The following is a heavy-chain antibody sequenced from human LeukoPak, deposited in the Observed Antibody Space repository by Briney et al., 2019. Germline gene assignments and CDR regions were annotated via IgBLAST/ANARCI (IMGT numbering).Heavy chain of an antibody. CDR2: IIPILGIA. D-gene: IGHD6-19*01. CDR3: ATRGHGSGWSDYYYYGMDV. V-gene: IGHV1-69*04. CDR1: GGTFSSYA. Sequence: ASVKVSCKASGGTFSSYAISWVRQAPGQGLEWMGRIIPILGIANYAQKFQGRVTITADKSTSTAYMELNSLRAEDTAVYYCATRGHGSGWSDYYYYGMDVWGQGTTVTVSS. J-gene: IGHJ6*02.